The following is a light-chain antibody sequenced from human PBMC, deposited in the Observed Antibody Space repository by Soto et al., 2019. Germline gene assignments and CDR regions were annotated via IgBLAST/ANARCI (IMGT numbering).Light chain of an antibody. CDR1: RSISSY. V-gene: IGKV1-39*01. J-gene: IGKJ3*01. Sequence: DIQMTQSPSSLSASVGDRFTITCLSSRSISSYLNWYQQKPGKAPKLLIYAASSLQSGVPSRFSGSGSGTDFTLTISSLQPEDFATYYCQQSYSTPRTFGPGTKVDIK. CDR2: AAS. CDR3: QQSYSTPRT.